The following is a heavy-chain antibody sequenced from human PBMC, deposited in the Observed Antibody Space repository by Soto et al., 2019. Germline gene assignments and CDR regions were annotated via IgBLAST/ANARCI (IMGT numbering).Heavy chain of an antibody. V-gene: IGHV1-3*01. CDR2: INAGNWNT. CDR1: GYTFSNFA. J-gene: IGHJ5*02. Sequence: ASVKVSCKASGYTFSNFAMHWVRQAPGQRLEWMGWINAGNWNTKYSQKFQGRVTITRDTSASTAYMELSSLRSEDTAVYYCASPMRYYYCSSGESGWFDPWGQGTLVTVSS. D-gene: IGHD3-22*01. CDR3: ASPMRYYYCSSGESGWFDP.